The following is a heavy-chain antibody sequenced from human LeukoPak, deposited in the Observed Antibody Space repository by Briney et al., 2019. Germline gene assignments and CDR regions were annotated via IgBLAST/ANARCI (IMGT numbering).Heavy chain of an antibody. CDR1: GYTFTSYY. V-gene: IGHV1-46*01. CDR2: INPSGGST. D-gene: IGHD3-10*01. CDR3: ARECLGFGESDAFDI. Sequence: ASVKVSCKASGYTFTSYYMHWVRQAPGQGLEWMGIINPSGGSTSYAQKFQGRVTMTRDTSTSTVYMELSSLRSEDTAVYYCARECLGFGESDAFDIWGQGTMVTVSS. J-gene: IGHJ3*02.